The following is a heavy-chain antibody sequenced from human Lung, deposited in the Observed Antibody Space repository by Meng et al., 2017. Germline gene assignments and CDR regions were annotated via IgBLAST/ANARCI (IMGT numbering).Heavy chain of an antibody. CDR1: GYTFTAYY. V-gene: IGHV1-2*06. D-gene: IGHD2-21*01. CDR3: AKALGWGSSPDY. Sequence: QVQLVQSGADVKKPGAPVQVSCKASGYTFTAYYIHWVQQAPGQGLEWMGRINPNSGGTNFAQKFQGRVIMTRDTSISTAYMELSSLGFDDTAVYYCAKALGWGSSPDYWGQGILVTVSS. J-gene: IGHJ4*02. CDR2: INPNSGGT.